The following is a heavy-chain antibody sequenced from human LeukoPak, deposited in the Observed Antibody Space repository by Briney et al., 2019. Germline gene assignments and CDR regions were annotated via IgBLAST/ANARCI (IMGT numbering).Heavy chain of an antibody. Sequence: SETLSLTCTVSGYSISSGYYWGWIRQPPGKGLEWIGSIYHSGSTYYNPSLKSRVTISVDTSKNQFSLKLSSVTAADTAVYYCARTLGYCSSTSCYLFDYWGQGTLVTVSS. D-gene: IGHD2-2*01. J-gene: IGHJ4*02. V-gene: IGHV4-38-2*02. CDR3: ARTLGYCSSTSCYLFDY. CDR2: IYHSGST. CDR1: GYSISSGYY.